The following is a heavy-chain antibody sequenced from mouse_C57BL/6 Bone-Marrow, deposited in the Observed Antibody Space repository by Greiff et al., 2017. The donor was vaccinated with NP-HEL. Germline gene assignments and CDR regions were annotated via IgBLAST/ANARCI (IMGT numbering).Heavy chain of an antibody. CDR1: GYTFTSYW. V-gene: IGHV1-69*01. CDR3: ARSPNCYGSSHYYAMDY. D-gene: IGHD1-1*01. J-gene: IGHJ4*01. CDR2: IDPSDSYT. Sequence: VQLQQPGAELVMPGASVKLSCKASGYTFTSYWMHWVKQRPGQGLEWIGEIDPSDSYTNYNQKFKGKSTLTVDKSSSTAYMQLSSLTSEDSAVYYCARSPNCYGSSHYYAMDYWGQGTSVTVSS.